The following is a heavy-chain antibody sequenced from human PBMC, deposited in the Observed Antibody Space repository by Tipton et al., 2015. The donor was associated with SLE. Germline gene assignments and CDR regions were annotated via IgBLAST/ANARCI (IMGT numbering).Heavy chain of an antibody. Sequence: TLSLTCGVYGGSFSDYYRSWIRQPPGKGLEWIGYIHYSGSTNYNPSLKSRVTISVDTSKNQISLKLSSVTAADTAVYYCARDRWGVIKGGDDAFDIWGQGTMVTVSS. CDR2: IHYSGST. CDR1: GGSFSDYY. CDR3: ARDRWGVIKGGDDAFDI. V-gene: IGHV4-59*01. D-gene: IGHD2-21*01. J-gene: IGHJ3*02.